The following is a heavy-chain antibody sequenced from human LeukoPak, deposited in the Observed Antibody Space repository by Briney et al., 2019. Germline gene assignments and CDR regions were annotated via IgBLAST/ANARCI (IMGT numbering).Heavy chain of an antibody. CDR1: GGSISSYY. Sequence: SETLSLTCTVSGGSISSYYWSWIRQPPGKGLEWIGYIYTSGGTNYNPALKSRVTILVDKTKNQFSLKLRSVTAADTAVYYCARSGYDFWSGYYIGYYYYYMDVWGKGTTVTVSS. D-gene: IGHD3-3*01. J-gene: IGHJ6*03. V-gene: IGHV4-4*09. CDR2: IYTSGGT. CDR3: ARSGYDFWSGYYIGYYYYYMDV.